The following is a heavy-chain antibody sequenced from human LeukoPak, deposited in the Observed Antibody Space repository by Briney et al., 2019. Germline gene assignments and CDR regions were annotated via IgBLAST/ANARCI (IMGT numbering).Heavy chain of an antibody. J-gene: IGHJ6*04. CDR3: ARVNAAAARTRTTKYYGMDV. Sequence: SETLSLTCGVYGGSFSGYYWSWIRLPPGKGLEWIGEINHGGSTNYNPSLKSRVTISVDTSKNQFSLKLSSVTAADTAVYYCARVNAAAARTRTTKYYGMDVWGKGTTVTVSS. V-gene: IGHV4-34*01. CDR2: INHGGST. D-gene: IGHD6-13*01. CDR1: GGSFSGYY.